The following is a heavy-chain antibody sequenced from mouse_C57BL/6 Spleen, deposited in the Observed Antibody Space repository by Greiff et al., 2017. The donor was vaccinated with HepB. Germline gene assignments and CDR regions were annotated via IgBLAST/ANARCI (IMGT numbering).Heavy chain of an antibody. J-gene: IGHJ3*01. V-gene: IGHV1-72*01. CDR3: ARSPIYDGYYWFAY. D-gene: IGHD2-3*01. Sequence: QVHVKQPGAELVKPGASVKLSCKASGYTFTSYWMHWVKQRPGRGLEWIGRIDPNSGGTKYNEKFKSKATLTVDKPSSTAYMQLSSLTSEDSAVYYCARSPIYDGYYWFAYWGQGTLVTVSA. CDR2: IDPNSGGT. CDR1: GYTFTSYW.